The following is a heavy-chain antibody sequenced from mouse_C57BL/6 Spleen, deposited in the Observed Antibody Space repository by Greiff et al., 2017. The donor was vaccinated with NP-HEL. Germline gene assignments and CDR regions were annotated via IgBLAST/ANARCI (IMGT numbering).Heavy chain of an antibody. V-gene: IGHV1-52*01. D-gene: IGHD1-1*01. CDR2: IDPSDSET. Sequence: QVQLQQPGAELVRPGSSVKLSCKASGYTFTSYWMHWVKQRPIQGLEWIGNIDPSDSETHYNQKFKDKATLTVDKSSSTAYMQLSSLTSEDSAVYYCARSYYGSSYEYAMDYWGQGTSVTVSS. J-gene: IGHJ4*01. CDR3: ARSYYGSSYEYAMDY. CDR1: GYTFTSYW.